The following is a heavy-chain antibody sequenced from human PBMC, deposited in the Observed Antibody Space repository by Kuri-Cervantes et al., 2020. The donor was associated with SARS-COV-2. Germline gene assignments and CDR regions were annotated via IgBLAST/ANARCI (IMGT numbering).Heavy chain of an antibody. Sequence: SCTVSGSSISSGDYYWSWIRQPPGKGLEWIGYIYYSGSTYYNPSLKSRVTISVDTSKNQFSLRLSSVTAADTAVYYCARESSYITIFGVVTRYGMDVWGQGTTVTVSS. J-gene: IGHJ6*02. CDR2: IYYSGST. V-gene: IGHV4-30-4*01. CDR3: ARESSYITIFGVVTRYGMDV. CDR1: GSSISSGDYY. D-gene: IGHD3-3*01.